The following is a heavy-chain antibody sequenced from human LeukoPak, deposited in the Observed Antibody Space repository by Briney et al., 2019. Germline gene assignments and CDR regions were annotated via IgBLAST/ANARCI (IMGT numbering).Heavy chain of an antibody. CDR1: GFTFSSYS. CDR2: ISSSSSYI. J-gene: IGHJ6*03. Sequence: AGGSLRLSCAASGFTFSSYSMNWVRQAPGKGLEWVSSISSSSSYIYYADSVKGRFTISRDNAKNSLYLQMNSLRAEDTAVYYCARDRGGSSFQATMDVWGKGTTVTVSS. V-gene: IGHV3-21*01. D-gene: IGHD6-13*01. CDR3: ARDRGGSSFQATMDV.